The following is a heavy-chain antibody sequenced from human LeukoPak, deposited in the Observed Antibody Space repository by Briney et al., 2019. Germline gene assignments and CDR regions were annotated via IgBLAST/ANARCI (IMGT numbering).Heavy chain of an antibody. Sequence: SETLSLTCTVSGGSISSYYWSWIRQPPGKGLEWIGYIYYSGSTNYNPSLKSRVTISVGTSKNQFSLKLSSVTAADTAVYYCARHRSYYGSGSYVDYWGQGTLVTVSS. CDR1: GGSISSYY. CDR3: ARHRSYYGSGSYVDY. CDR2: IYYSGST. J-gene: IGHJ4*02. D-gene: IGHD3-10*01. V-gene: IGHV4-59*08.